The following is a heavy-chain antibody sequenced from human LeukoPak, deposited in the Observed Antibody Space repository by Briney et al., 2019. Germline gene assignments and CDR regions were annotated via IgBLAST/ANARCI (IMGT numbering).Heavy chain of an antibody. CDR3: ASYSSWYLFDY. D-gene: IGHD6-13*01. Sequence: SETLSLTGTVSGGSSSSGGYYWSWIRQPPGKGLEWIGYIYHSGSTYYNPSLKSRVTISVDRSKNQFSLKLSSVTAADTAVYYCASYSSWYLFDYWGQGTLVTVSS. CDR2: IYHSGST. V-gene: IGHV4-30-2*01. CDR1: GGSSSSGGYY. J-gene: IGHJ4*02.